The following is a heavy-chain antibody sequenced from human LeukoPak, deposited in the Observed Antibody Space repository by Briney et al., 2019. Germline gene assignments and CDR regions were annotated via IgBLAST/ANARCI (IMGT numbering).Heavy chain of an antibody. Sequence: KPSETLSLTCGVSGGSVTSTNWWTWVRQPPGKGLEWIGEVHLDGRTNYNPSLKSRLTMSVDLSENHVSLKLTSETAADTADYYCARDASGFFIGFDCWGQGTLVAVSS. CDR2: VHLDGRT. V-gene: IGHV4-4*02. CDR3: ARDASGFFIGFDC. CDR1: GGSVTSTNW. D-gene: IGHD3-10*01. J-gene: IGHJ4*02.